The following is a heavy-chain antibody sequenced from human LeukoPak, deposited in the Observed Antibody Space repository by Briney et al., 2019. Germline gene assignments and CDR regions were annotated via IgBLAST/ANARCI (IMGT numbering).Heavy chain of an antibody. CDR3: ARDHVEMATSGVDY. CDR2: ISSSSSYI. V-gene: IGHV3-21*01. D-gene: IGHD5-24*01. Sequence: PGGSLRLSCAASGFTFSSYSMNWVRQAPGKGLEWVSSISSSSSYIYYADSVKGRFTISRDNAKNPLYLQMNSLRAEDTAVYYCARDHVEMATSGVDYWGQGTLVTVSS. J-gene: IGHJ4*02. CDR1: GFTFSSYS.